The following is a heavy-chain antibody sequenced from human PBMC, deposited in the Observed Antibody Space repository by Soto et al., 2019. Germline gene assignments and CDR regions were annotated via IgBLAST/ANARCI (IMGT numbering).Heavy chain of an antibody. V-gene: IGHV2-5*02. CDR3: AHSVVAGLGYYFDY. J-gene: IGHJ4*01. CDR2: IYWDDDK. CDR1: GFSLSSTRVA. Sequence: QITLKESGPTLVKPTQTLTLTCTFSGFSLSSTRVAVGWIRQPPGKALEWLALIYWDDDKRYSPFLKSRLTITKDTYKSQVVLTMTNMDPVDTATYYCAHSVVAGLGYYFDYWGQGTLVTVSS. D-gene: IGHD6-19*01.